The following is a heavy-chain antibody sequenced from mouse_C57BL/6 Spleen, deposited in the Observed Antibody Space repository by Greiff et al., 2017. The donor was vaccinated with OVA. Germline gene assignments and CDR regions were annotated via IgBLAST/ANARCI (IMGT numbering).Heavy chain of an antibody. V-gene: IGHV1-69*01. D-gene: IGHD1-1*01. CDR1: GYTFTSYW. CDR3: ARSVRGSSSQYYFDY. Sequence: QVQLQQPGAELVMPGASVKLSCKASGYTFTSYWMHWVKQRPGQGLEWIGEIDPSDSSTNYNQQFKGKSTLTVDKSSRTAYMQLSSLTSEDSAVYYCARSVRGSSSQYYFDYWGQGTTLTVSS. CDR2: IDPSDSST. J-gene: IGHJ2*01.